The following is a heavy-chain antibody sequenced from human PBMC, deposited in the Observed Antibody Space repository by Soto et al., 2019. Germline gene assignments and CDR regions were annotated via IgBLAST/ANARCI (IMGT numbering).Heavy chain of an antibody. CDR1: GYTFTSYY. J-gene: IGHJ5*02. Sequence: ASVKVSCKASGYTFTSYYMHWVRQAPGQGLEWMGIINPSGGSTSYAQKFQGRVTMTRDTSTSTVYMELSSLRSEDTAVYYCARVVNQMQRGGWFDPWGQGTLVTVSS. CDR3: ARVVNQMQRGGWFDP. V-gene: IGHV1-46*03. CDR2: INPSGGST. D-gene: IGHD3-10*01.